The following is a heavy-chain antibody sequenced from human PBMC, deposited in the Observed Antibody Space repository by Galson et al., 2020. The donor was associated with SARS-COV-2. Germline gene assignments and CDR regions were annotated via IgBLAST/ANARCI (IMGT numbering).Heavy chain of an antibody. CDR2: ISSTDSTI. CDR1: GFTFSNYE. D-gene: IGHD1-26*01. J-gene: IGHJ2*01. Sequence: GGSLRLSCAASGFTFSNYEMNWVRQAPGKGLEWVSYISSTDSTIYYVDSVKGRFTISRDNAKNSLYLQMNSLRAEDTAIYYCARVGPVGATTHWYFDLWGRGTLVTVSS. V-gene: IGHV3-48*03. CDR3: ARVGPVGATTHWYFDL.